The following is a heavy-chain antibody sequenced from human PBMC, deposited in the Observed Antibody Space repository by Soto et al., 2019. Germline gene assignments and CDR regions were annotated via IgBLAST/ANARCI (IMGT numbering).Heavy chain of an antibody. J-gene: IGHJ4*02. CDR2: ISGSGGST. CDR3: ATNDQARTYYYDSSGYYPGDYFDY. V-gene: IGHV3-23*01. Sequence: EVQLLESGGGLVQPGGSLRLSCAASGFTFSSYAMSWVRQAPGKGLEWVSAISGSGGSTYYADSVKGRFTISRDNSKNTLYIQMNSLRAEDTAVYYCATNDQARTYYYDSSGYYPGDYFDYWGQGTLVTVSS. CDR1: GFTFSSYA. D-gene: IGHD3-22*01.